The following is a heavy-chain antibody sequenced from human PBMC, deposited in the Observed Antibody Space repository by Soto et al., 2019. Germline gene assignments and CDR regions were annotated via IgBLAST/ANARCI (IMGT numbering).Heavy chain of an antibody. V-gene: IGHV1-8*01. CDR2: MNPNSGNT. J-gene: IGHJ5*02. CDR1: GYTFTSYD. CDR3: ARRRVVVAATVGLPERNWFDP. Sequence: QVQLVQSGAEVKKPGASVKVSCKASGYTFTSYDINWVRQATGQGLEWMGWMNPNSGNTGYAQKFQGRVTMTRNTSISTAYMELSSLRSEDTAVYYCARRRVVVAATVGLPERNWFDPWGQGTLVTVSS. D-gene: IGHD2-15*01.